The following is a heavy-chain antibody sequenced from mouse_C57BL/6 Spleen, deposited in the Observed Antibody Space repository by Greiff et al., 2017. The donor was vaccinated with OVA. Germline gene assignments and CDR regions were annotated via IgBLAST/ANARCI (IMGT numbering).Heavy chain of an antibody. CDR3: ARAGPGFDY. CDR1: GYTFTSYW. D-gene: IGHD3-1*01. Sequence: QVQLQQPGAELVMPGASVKLSCKASGYTFTSYWMHWVKQRPGQGLEWIGEIDPSDSYTNYNQKFKGKSTLTVDKSSSTAYMQLISLTSEDSAVYYCARAGPGFDYWGQGTTLTVSS. V-gene: IGHV1-69*01. CDR2: IDPSDSYT. J-gene: IGHJ2*01.